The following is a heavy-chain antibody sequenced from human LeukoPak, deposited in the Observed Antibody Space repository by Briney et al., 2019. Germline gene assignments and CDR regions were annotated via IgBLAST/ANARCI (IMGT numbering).Heavy chain of an antibody. D-gene: IGHD5-18*01. J-gene: IGHJ4*02. V-gene: IGHV1-69*13. CDR2: IIPIFGPA. Sequence: SVKVSCKASGGSFSNYTISWVRQAPGQGLEWMGGIIPIFGPANYAQQFLGRVTITADESTSTAYMDLSSPRSEDMAVYYCARDSIHSYAPSGLDYWGQGTLVTVSS. CDR3: ARDSIHSYAPSGLDY. CDR1: GGSFSNYT.